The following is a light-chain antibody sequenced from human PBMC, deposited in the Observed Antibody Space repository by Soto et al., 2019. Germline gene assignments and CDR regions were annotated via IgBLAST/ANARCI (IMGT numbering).Light chain of an antibody. J-gene: IGKJ4*01. CDR2: WAS. Sequence: DIVMTQSPASLAAFLGERATINCMSSQSILYSSNNKHSLAWFQQRPGQPPKLLIYWASTRESGVPDRFSGSGSGTDFTLTISSLQAEDVAVYYCQQYLATLTVGGGTKVEI. CDR1: QSILYSSNNKHS. V-gene: IGKV4-1*01. CDR3: QQYLATLT.